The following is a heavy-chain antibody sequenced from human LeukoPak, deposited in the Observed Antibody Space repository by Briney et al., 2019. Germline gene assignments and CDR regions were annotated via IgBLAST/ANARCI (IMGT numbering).Heavy chain of an antibody. CDR2: IYYSGST. CDR1: GGSISSSSYY. CDR3: ARKGDYYDSSGYSELGSIDY. D-gene: IGHD3-22*01. J-gene: IGHJ4*02. Sequence: PSETLSLTCTVSGGSISSSSYYWGWIRQPPGKGLEWIGSIYYSGSTYYNPSLKSRVTISVDTSKNQFSLKLSSVTAADTAVYYCARKGDYYDSSGYSELGSIDYWGQGTLVTVSS. V-gene: IGHV4-39*07.